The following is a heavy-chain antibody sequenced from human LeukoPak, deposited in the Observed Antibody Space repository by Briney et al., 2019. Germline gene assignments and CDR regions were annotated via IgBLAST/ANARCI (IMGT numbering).Heavy chain of an antibody. Sequence: SETLSLTCTVSGGSINSGGYYWSWIRQHPGKGLEWIGHIYYSGSTYFTPSLKSRLAISVDTSKNQFSLKLSSVTAADTAVYFCARGHSDYDLKIDAFDIWGQGTMVTVSS. D-gene: IGHD3-3*01. V-gene: IGHV4-31*03. CDR3: ARGHSDYDLKIDAFDI. CDR1: GGSINSGGYY. J-gene: IGHJ3*02. CDR2: IYYSGST.